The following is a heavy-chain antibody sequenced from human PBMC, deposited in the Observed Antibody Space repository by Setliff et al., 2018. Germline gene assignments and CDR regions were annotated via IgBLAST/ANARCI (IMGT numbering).Heavy chain of an antibody. D-gene: IGHD2-15*01. J-gene: IGHJ4*02. CDR3: ARGRGPDIVVTIPGDY. Sequence: ASVKVSCKTSGYNFITLGINWVRQAPGQGLEWVGWISPYSGKTDYAQRFQDRVIMTIDSATTTAYMELKTLRSDDTAVYYCARGRGPDIVVTIPGDYWGQGTQVTVSS. V-gene: IGHV1-18*01. CDR1: GYNFITLG. CDR2: ISPYSGKT.